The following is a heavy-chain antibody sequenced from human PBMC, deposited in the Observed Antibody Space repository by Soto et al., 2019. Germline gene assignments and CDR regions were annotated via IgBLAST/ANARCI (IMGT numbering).Heavy chain of an antibody. J-gene: IGHJ3*02. D-gene: IGHD1-26*01. CDR1: GYTFPSYG. CDR3: ASGRIRMVGALDAFDI. CDR2: ISAYNGNT. V-gene: IGHV1-18*01. Sequence: ASVKVSCKASGYTFPSYGISWVRQAPGQGLEWMGWISAYNGNTNYAQKLQGRVTMTTDTSTSTAYMELRSLRSDDTAVYYCASGRIRMVGALDAFDIWGQGTMVTVSS.